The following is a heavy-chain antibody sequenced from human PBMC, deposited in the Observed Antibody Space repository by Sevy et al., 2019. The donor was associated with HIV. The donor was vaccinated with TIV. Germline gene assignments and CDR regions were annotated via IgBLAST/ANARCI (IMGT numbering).Heavy chain of an antibody. CDR1: GFTFSSYS. CDR2: ISSSSSYI. J-gene: IGHJ1*01. CDR3: ARDSVWYSLGYFQH. D-gene: IGHD6-13*01. V-gene: IGHV3-21*01. Sequence: GGSLRLSCAASGFTFSSYSMNWVRQAPGKGLEWVSSISSSSSYIYYADSVKGRFTISRDNAKNSLYLQMNSLRAEDTAVYYCARDSVWYSLGYFQHWGQGTLATVSA.